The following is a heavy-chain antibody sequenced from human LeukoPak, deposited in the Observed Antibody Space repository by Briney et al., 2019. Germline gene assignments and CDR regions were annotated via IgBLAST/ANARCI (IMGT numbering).Heavy chain of an antibody. CDR1: GGSVSSSSYY. CDR3: AKPFGFLEWLYGGYFDS. J-gene: IGHJ4*02. CDR2: IYYSGLT. Sequence: PSETLSLTCTVSGGSVSSSSYYWAWIRQPPGKGLEWIGSIYYSGLTNYSPSLKSRVTISLDTSKNQFSLNINFVTAADTAVYYCAKPFGFLEWLYGGYFDSWGQGTLVTVSS. D-gene: IGHD3-3*01. V-gene: IGHV4-39*07.